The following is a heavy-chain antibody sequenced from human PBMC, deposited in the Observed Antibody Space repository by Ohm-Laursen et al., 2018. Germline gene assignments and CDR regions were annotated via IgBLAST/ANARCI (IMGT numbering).Heavy chain of an antibody. CDR1: GGSFSGYD. Sequence: SDTLSLTCAVYGGSFSGYDWSWIRQPAGKGLEWIGRIYSSGSTNYNPSLKSRVTMSVDTSKSQFSLKVNSVTAADTAVYYCARSFDTYYFDLWGQGTLVTVSS. CDR3: ARSFDTYYFDL. V-gene: IGHV4-59*10. CDR2: IYSSGST. J-gene: IGHJ4*02.